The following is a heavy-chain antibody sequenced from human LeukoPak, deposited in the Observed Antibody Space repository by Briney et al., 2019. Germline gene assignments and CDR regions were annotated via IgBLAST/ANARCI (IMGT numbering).Heavy chain of an antibody. CDR1: GGSFGSYY. V-gene: IGHV4-34*01. D-gene: IGHD3-22*01. CDR3: ARGSRYYDGISK. CDR2: INHSGST. Sequence: SETLSLTCAVYGGSFGSYYWTWIRQPPGKGLEWIGEINHSGSTYYNPSLKSRVTISIDTSKNQFFLQLSSVTAADTAVYYCARGSRYYDGISKWGRGTLVTVSS. J-gene: IGHJ4*02.